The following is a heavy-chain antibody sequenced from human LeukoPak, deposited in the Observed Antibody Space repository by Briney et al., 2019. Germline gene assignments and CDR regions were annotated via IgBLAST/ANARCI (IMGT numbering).Heavy chain of an antibody. D-gene: IGHD3-22*01. V-gene: IGHV1-2*02. CDR3: ARDFAGPTMMRKKYYYDSSGYPQE. CDR2: TNPNSGGT. J-gene: IGHJ4*02. CDR1: GYTFTGYY. Sequence: ASVKVSCKASGYTFTGYYMHWVRQAPGQGLEWMGWTNPNSGGTNYAQKFQGRVTMTTDTSTSTAYMELRSLRSDDTAVYYCARDFAGPTMMRKKYYYDSSGYPQEWGQGTLVTVSS.